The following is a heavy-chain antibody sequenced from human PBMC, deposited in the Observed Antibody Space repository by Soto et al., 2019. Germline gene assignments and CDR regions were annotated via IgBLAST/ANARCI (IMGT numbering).Heavy chain of an antibody. D-gene: IGHD6-13*01. CDR1: GLTFSSFA. CDR3: AKGHSSSPTPQYYYYGIDV. V-gene: IGHV3-23*01. Sequence: GGSLRLSCAASGLTFSSFAMSWVRQAPGKGLEWVSGISGSGGSTYHADSVKGRFIISRDNSKNMLYLQMNSVRAEDTAVYYCAKGHSSSPTPQYYYYGIDVWGPGTTVTVSS. J-gene: IGHJ6*02. CDR2: ISGSGGST.